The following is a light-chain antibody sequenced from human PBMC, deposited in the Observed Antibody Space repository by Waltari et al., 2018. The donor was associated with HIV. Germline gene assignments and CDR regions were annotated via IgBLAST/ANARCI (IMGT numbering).Light chain of an antibody. V-gene: IGLV2-18*02. CDR1: SRDVGNYHH. CDR2: EVS. CDR3: SSYTSSNTFVV. Sequence: QSALTQPPSVSGSPGQPVTISRTGTSRDVGNYHHVSLYQQPPGSAPKLMIYEVSNRPSGVPRRFSGSKSGNTASLTISGLQAEDEADYYCSSYTSSNTFVVFGGGTKLTVL. J-gene: IGLJ2*01.